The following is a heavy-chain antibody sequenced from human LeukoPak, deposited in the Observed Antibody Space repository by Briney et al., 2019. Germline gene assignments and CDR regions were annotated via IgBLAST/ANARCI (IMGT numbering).Heavy chain of an antibody. D-gene: IGHD1-26*01. CDR3: ARDRGALDS. V-gene: IGHV3-74*01. Sequence: PGGSLRLSCAASGFTFTNYWIHWVRQAPGEGPVWVSRVNSDGSVTRYADSVKGRSTISRDNAKNTVFLQMNSLKTEDTAVYYCARDRGALDSWGQGTLVTVSS. CDR1: GFTFTNYW. CDR2: VNSDGSVT. J-gene: IGHJ4*02.